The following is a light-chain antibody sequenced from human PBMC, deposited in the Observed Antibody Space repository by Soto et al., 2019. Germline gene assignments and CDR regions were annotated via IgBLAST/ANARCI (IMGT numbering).Light chain of an antibody. CDR3: QQYYSYPQT. Sequence: IQMTQSPSSLSASTGDRVTITCRASQGISSYLAWYQQKPGKAPKLLIYAASTLQSGVPSRFSGSGSGTDFTLTISCLQSEDFATYYCQQYYSYPQTFGQGTKVEIK. CDR2: AAS. V-gene: IGKV1-8*01. CDR1: QGISSY. J-gene: IGKJ1*01.